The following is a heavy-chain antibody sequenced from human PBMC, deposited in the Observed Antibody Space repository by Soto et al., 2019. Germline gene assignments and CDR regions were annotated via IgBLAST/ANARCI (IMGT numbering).Heavy chain of an antibody. CDR2: IHYRGST. CDR3: ASAYDYDSSGRYTSD. CDR1: GGSISNSTYY. Sequence: KLSETLSLTCTVSGGSISNSTYYWGWIRQPPGKGLEWIGSIHYRGSTYYNPSLKSRVTISVDTSKNQFSLKLSSVTAADTAVYYCASAYDYDSSGRYTSDWGQGTLVTVSS. V-gene: IGHV4-39*01. J-gene: IGHJ4*02. D-gene: IGHD3-22*01.